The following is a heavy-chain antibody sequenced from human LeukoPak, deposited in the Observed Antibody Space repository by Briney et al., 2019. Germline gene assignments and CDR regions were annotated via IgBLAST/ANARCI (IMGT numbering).Heavy chain of an antibody. J-gene: IGHJ3*02. CDR1: GYTFTSYY. CDR3: ARGGKLMISMVRGVLASRDGLDI. D-gene: IGHD3-10*01. Sequence: ASVKVSCKASGYTFTSYYMHWVRQAPGQGLEWMGIINPSGGSTSYAQKFQGRVTMTRDMSTSTVYMELSSLRSEDTAVYYCARGGKLMISMVRGVLASRDGLDIWGRGTMVTVSS. CDR2: INPSGGST. V-gene: IGHV1-46*01.